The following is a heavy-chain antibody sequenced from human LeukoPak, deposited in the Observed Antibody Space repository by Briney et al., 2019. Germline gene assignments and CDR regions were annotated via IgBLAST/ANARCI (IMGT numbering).Heavy chain of an antibody. CDR2: ISAGDGST. D-gene: IGHD1-26*01. CDR3: ARLGGEAAFDY. Sequence: PGGSLRLSCAASGFTFSSYAMSWVRQAPGKGLEWVSSISAGDGSTYYTDSVKGRFTISRDNSKNTLYLQMNSLRAEDTAVYYCARLGGEAAFDYWGQGTLVTVSS. V-gene: IGHV3-23*01. CDR1: GFTFSSYA. J-gene: IGHJ4*02.